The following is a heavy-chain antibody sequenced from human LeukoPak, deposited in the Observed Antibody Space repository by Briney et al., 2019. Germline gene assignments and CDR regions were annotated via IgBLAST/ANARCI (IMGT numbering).Heavy chain of an antibody. CDR2: ISYDGITK. J-gene: IGHJ4*02. CDR1: GFTFSSYW. Sequence: PGGSLRLSCAASGFTFSSYWMHWVRQAPGKGLEWMAVISYDGITKKYADSVQGRFTISRDNSKNTVQLEMNSLRVEDTAVYYCVFCSGGNCYYAVRGWTYWGQGTLVTVSS. D-gene: IGHD2-15*01. V-gene: IGHV3-30*03. CDR3: VFCSGGNCYYAVRGWTY.